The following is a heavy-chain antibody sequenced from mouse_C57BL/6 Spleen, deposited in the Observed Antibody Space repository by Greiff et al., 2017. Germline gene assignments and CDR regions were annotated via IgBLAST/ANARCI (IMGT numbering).Heavy chain of an antibody. J-gene: IGHJ2*01. Sequence: QVQLQQPGAELVRPGSSVKLSCKASGYTFTSYWMDWVKQRPGQGLEWIGNIYPSDSETHYNQKFKDKATLTVDKSSSTAYMQRSSLTSEDSAVYYGARVYSNPWYFDYWGQGTTLTVSS. V-gene: IGHV1-61*01. CDR2: IYPSDSET. D-gene: IGHD2-5*01. CDR3: ARVYSNPWYFDY. CDR1: GYTFTSYW.